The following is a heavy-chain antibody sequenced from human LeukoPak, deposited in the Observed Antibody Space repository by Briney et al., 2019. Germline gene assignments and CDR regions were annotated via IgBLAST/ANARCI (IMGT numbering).Heavy chain of an antibody. J-gene: IGHJ4*02. CDR1: GYTFNSYG. V-gene: IGHV1-18*01. Sequence: ASVKVSCKASGYTFNSYGISWVRQAPGQGLEWMGWIIAYNGNTNYAQKVQGRVTMTTDTSTSTAYMELRSLRSDDTAVYYCARADIRAIASSGWYGFDYWGQGTLVTVSS. CDR3: ARADIRAIASSGWYGFDY. D-gene: IGHD6-19*01. CDR2: IIAYNGNT.